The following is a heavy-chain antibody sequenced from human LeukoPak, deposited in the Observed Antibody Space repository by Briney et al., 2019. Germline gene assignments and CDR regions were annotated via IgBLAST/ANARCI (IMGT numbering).Heavy chain of an antibody. D-gene: IGHD3-3*01. J-gene: IGHJ4*02. Sequence: SETLSLTCAVSGGSISSGGYSWSWIRQPPGKGLEWIGYIYHSGSTYYNPSLKSRVTISVDRSKNQFSLKLSSVTAADTAVYYCARETADFWSGYYYYFDYWGQGTLVTVSS. V-gene: IGHV4-30-2*01. CDR1: GGSISSGGYS. CDR3: ARETADFWSGYYYYFDY. CDR2: IYHSGST.